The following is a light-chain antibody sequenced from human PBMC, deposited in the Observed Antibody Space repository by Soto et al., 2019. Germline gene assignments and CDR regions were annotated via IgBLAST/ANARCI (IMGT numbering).Light chain of an antibody. CDR2: DVS. CDR3: QHYSAFSVT. J-gene: IGKJ1*01. V-gene: IGKV1-5*01. CDR1: QTLTNR. Sequence: LTPMRAAVTASERDRVTSPCRASQTLTNRLAWDQHNPGKAPKLLMYDVSTLESGVPSRFSGSGSGTEFTLTISSLQPEDLATYYCQHYSAFSVTFGQRAKVDI.